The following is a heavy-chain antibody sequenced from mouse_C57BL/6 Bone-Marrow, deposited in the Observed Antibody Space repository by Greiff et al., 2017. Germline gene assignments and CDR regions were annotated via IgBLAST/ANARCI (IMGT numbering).Heavy chain of an antibody. CDR3: AREGLGRYYFDY. J-gene: IGHJ2*01. V-gene: IGHV1-81*01. CDR2: IYPRSGNT. Sequence: QVQLQQSGAELARPGASVKLSCKASGYTFTSYGISWVKQRTGQGLEWIGEIYPRSGNTYYNEKFTGKATLTADKSASTAYMELRSLTSEDSAVYFCAREGLGRYYFDYWGQGTTLTVSS. D-gene: IGHD4-1*01. CDR1: GYTFTSYG.